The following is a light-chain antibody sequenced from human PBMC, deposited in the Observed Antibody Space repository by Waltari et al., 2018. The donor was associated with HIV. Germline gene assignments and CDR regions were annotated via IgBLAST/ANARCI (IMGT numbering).Light chain of an antibody. CDR3: QQRSNWPPLLT. Sequence: IVLTQSPATLSLSPGERATLPCRASQSVSSYLAWYQQKPGQAPRLLIYDASNRATGIPARFSGSGSGTDFTLTISSLEPEDFAVYYCQQRSNWPPLLTFGGGTKVEIK. CDR1: QSVSSY. CDR2: DAS. J-gene: IGKJ4*01. V-gene: IGKV3-11*01.